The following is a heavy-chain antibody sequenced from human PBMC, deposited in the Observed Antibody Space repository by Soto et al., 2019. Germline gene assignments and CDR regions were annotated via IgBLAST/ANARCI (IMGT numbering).Heavy chain of an antibody. Sequence: LSLTCTVSGGSISSYYWSWIRQPPGKGLEWIGYIYYSGSTNYNPSLKSRVTISVDTSKNQFSLKLSSVTAADTAVYYCARESISGYDYYYYMDVWGKGTTVTVSS. CDR3: ARESISGYDYYYYMDV. V-gene: IGHV4-59*01. J-gene: IGHJ6*03. D-gene: IGHD5-12*01. CDR1: GGSISSYY. CDR2: IYYSGST.